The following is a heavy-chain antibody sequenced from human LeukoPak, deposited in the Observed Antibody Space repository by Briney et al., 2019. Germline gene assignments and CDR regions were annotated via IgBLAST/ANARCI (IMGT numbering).Heavy chain of an antibody. V-gene: IGHV4-34*01. J-gene: IGHJ5*02. CDR2: INHSGST. Sequence: SETLSLTCAVYGGSFSGYYWSWIRQPPGKGLEWIGEINHSGSTNYNPSLKSRVIISVDTSKNQFSLKLSSVTAADTAVYYCARRLRYFDWLSGYNWFDPWGQGTLVTVSS. D-gene: IGHD3-9*01. CDR3: ARRLRYFDWLSGYNWFDP. CDR1: GGSFSGYY.